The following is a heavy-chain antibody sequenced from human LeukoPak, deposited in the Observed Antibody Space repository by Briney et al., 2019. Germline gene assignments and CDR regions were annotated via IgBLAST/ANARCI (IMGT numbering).Heavy chain of an antibody. D-gene: IGHD2-15*01. CDR2: VSSTGGTT. CDR1: GFTFSTYG. V-gene: IGHV3-23*01. Sequence: GGTLRLSCAASGFTFSTYGMSWVRQAPGKGLEWVSAVSSTGGTTYYADSVKGRFTISRDNSKNTLFLQINSLRAEDTAVYYCAKNGDRGAFCSGGTCYPDYYYYMDVWGKGTTVTISS. J-gene: IGHJ6*03. CDR3: AKNGDRGAFCSGGTCYPDYYYYMDV.